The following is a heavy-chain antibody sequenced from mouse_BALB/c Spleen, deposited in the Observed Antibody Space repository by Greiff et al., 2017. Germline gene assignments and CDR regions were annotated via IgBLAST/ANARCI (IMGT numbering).Heavy chain of an antibody. CDR3: ARGMDY. V-gene: IGHV1S137*01. CDR2: ISTYYGDA. CDR1: GYTFTDYA. Sequence: VKLVESGAELVRPGVSVKISCKGSGYTFTDYAMHWVKQSHAKSLEWIGVISTYYGDASYNQKFKGKATMTVDKSSSTAYMELARLTSEDSAIYYCARGMDYWGQGTSVTVSS. J-gene: IGHJ4*01.